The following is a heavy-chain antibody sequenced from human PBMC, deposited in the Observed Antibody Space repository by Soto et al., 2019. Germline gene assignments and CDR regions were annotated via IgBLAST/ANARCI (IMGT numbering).Heavy chain of an antibody. V-gene: IGHV4-39*01. CDR1: GGSISSSSYY. D-gene: IGHD5-12*01. CDR3: AGWGYSGYDVFDY. Sequence: QLQLQESGPGLVKPSETLSLTCTVSGGSISSSSYYWGWIRQPPGKGLEWIGSIYYSGSTYYNPSLKSRVTISVDTSKNQFSLKLSSVTAADTAVYYCAGWGYSGYDVFDYWGQGTLVTVSS. CDR2: IYYSGST. J-gene: IGHJ4*02.